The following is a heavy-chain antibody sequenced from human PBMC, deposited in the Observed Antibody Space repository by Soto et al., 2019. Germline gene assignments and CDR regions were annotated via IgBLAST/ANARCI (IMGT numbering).Heavy chain of an antibody. D-gene: IGHD3-10*01. J-gene: IGHJ3*01. CDR3: ARDGGGFGELLLNSYDAFDL. Sequence: GGSLRLSCTASGFSFSTYAMYWVRQAPGKWLEWVAIISYDGSNAQYADSVKGRFTVARDNSKNTLYLQMHSLTAEDTAVYYCARDGGGFGELLLNSYDAFDLWGQGKLVTVSS. CDR2: ISYDGSNA. V-gene: IGHV3-30*04. CDR1: GFSFSTYA.